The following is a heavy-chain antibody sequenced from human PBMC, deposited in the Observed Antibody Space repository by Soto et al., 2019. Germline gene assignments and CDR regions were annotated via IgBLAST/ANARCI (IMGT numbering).Heavy chain of an antibody. CDR1: GGSISSYY. V-gene: IGHV4-59*08. CDR3: ASNSSPFPYYFDY. CDR2: IYYSGST. D-gene: IGHD6-13*01. Sequence: SETLSLTCTVSGGSISSYYLSWIRQPPGKGLEWIGYIYYSGSTNYNPSLKSRVTISVDTSKNQFSLKLSSVTAADTAVYYCASNSSPFPYYFDYWGQGTLVTVSS. J-gene: IGHJ4*02.